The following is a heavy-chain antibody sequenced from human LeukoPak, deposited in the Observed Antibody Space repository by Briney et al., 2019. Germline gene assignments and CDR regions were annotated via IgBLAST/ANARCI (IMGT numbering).Heavy chain of an antibody. CDR2: INTGGTTT. Sequence: AGTLSLSCAASGLTFSKYWLLWVRQSPGKGLESTSRINTGGTTTTYAASVKGRSTAFRANANHTIFLEMNLMTAEATADYYCATKQWLAPPPDSGGQGTPVTVSS. CDR1: GLTFSKYW. V-gene: IGHV3-74*01. J-gene: IGHJ4*02. D-gene: IGHD6-19*01. CDR3: ATKQWLAPPPDS.